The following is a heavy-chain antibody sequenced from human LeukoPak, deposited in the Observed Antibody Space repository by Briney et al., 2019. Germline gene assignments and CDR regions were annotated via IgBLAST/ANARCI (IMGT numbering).Heavy chain of an antibody. V-gene: IGHV1-46*01. Sequence: ASVKVSCKASGYTFTSYYMHWVRQAPGQGLEWMGIINPSGGSTSYAQKFQGRVTMTRDTSTSTVYMELSSLRSEDTAVYYCARVPATVTTAAPLDYWGQGTLVTVSS. D-gene: IGHD4-17*01. CDR2: INPSGGST. J-gene: IGHJ4*02. CDR3: ARVPATVTTAAPLDY. CDR1: GYTFTSYY.